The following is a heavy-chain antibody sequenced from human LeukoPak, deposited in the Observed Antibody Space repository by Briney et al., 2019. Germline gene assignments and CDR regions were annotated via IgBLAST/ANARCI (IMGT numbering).Heavy chain of an antibody. Sequence: SETLSLTCAVYGGSFSGYYWSWIRQPPGKGLEWIGYIYYSGSTNYNPSLKSRVTISVDTSKNQFSLKLSSVTAADTAVYYCARTLREEDFFWFDPWGQGTLVTVSS. CDR1: GGSFSGYY. J-gene: IGHJ5*02. D-gene: IGHD3-3*01. V-gene: IGHV4-59*01. CDR2: IYYSGST. CDR3: ARTLREEDFFWFDP.